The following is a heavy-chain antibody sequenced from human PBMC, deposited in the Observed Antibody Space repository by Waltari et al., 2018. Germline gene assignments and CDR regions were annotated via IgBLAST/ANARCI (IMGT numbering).Heavy chain of an antibody. CDR2: NNPNSGGT. J-gene: IGHJ4*02. CDR3: ASDLSYSSSSEDFDY. Sequence: QVQLVQSGAEVKKPGASVKVSCKASGYTFTGYYLPWVRQAPGQGLEWMGWNNPNSGGTNYAQKFQGRVTMTRDTSISTAYMELSRLRSDDTAVYYCASDLSYSSSSEDFDYWGQGTLVTVSS. D-gene: IGHD6-6*01. CDR1: GYTFTGYY. V-gene: IGHV1-2*02.